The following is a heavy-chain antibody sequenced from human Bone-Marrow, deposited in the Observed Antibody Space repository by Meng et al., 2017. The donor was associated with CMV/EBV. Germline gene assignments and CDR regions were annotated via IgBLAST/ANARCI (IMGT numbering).Heavy chain of an antibody. CDR3: ARVNWNEGTLPFDP. D-gene: IGHD1-1*01. V-gene: IGHV4-59*01. CDR2: IYYSGST. Sequence: GSLRLSCTVSGGSISSYYWSWIRQPPGKGLEWIGYIYYSGSTNYNPSLKSRVTISVDTSKNQFSLKLSSVTAADTAVYYCARVNWNEGTLPFDPWGQGTLVTVSS. CDR1: GGSISSYY. J-gene: IGHJ5*02.